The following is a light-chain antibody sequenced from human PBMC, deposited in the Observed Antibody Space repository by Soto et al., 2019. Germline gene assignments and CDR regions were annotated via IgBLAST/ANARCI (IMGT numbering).Light chain of an antibody. Sequence: DIQMTQSSSSLSASVGDRVTITCRASQSISTYLNWYLQKPGKAPVLLIYAASRLQSGVPSRFNGSGSGTDFTLTINSLQPEDFATYYCQHSYTTPRTFGQGTKLEIK. V-gene: IGKV1-39*01. CDR2: AAS. CDR3: QHSYTTPRT. J-gene: IGKJ2*01. CDR1: QSISTY.